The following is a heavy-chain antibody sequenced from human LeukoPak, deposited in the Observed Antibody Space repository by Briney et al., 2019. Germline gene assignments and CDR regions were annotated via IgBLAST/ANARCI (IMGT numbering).Heavy chain of an antibody. CDR3: AKGGAVVTATLDWFDR. CDR1: GGSISGDTDY. CDR2: ISGSGGNT. D-gene: IGHD2-21*02. V-gene: IGHV3-23*01. J-gene: IGHJ5*02. Sequence: ETLSLTCTVSGGSISGDTDYWAWLRQAPGKGLEWVSAISGSGGNTYYADSVKGRFTISRDNSKSTLYLQMSDLGADDTALYYCAKGGAVVTATLDWFDRWGQGTLVIVSS.